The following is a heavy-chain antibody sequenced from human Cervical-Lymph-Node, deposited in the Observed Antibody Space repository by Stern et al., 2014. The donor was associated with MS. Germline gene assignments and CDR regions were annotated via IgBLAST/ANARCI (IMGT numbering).Heavy chain of an antibody. CDR2: MTPDRGDQ. Sequence: VQLVESGAEVKKPGASVKVSCKTSGYTFTSDDINWVRQASGQGLEWMGWMTPDRGDQGYAQKLQGRLTITRDTSISTAYMELTTLRSEDTAVYYCTKACDSWGQGTLVIVSS. CDR1: GYTFTSDD. V-gene: IGHV1-8*01. CDR3: TKACDS. J-gene: IGHJ4*02.